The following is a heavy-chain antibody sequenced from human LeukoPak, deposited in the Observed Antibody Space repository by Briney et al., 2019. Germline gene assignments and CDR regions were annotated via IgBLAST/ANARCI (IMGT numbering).Heavy chain of an antibody. CDR1: GFTFSIYN. CDR3: ARGSGSSPFDR. CDR2: ISSSSSSI. D-gene: IGHD1-26*01. Sequence: PGGSLRLSCTASGFTFSIYNMNWVRQAPGKGLEWVSYISSSSSSIYYADSVKGRFTISRDNAKNSLYLQMNSLRAEDTAVYYCARGSGSSPFDRWGQGTLVTVSS. V-gene: IGHV3-48*01. J-gene: IGHJ4*02.